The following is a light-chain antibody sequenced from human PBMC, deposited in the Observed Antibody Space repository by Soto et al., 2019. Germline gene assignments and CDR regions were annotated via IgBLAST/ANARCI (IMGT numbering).Light chain of an antibody. CDR3: QQYNSLWT. J-gene: IGKJ1*01. V-gene: IGKV1-5*03. CDR1: QSISSW. CDR2: KAS. Sequence: DIQMTQSPSTLSASVGYRVTITCRASQSISSWLAWYQQKPGKAPKLLIYKASSLESGVPSRFSGSGSGTEFTLTISSLQPDDFATYYCQQYNSLWTFGQGTKVDIK.